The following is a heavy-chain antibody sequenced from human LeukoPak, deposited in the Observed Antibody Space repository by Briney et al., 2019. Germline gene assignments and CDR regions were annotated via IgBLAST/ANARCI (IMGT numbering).Heavy chain of an antibody. D-gene: IGHD3-22*01. CDR1: GFTFSSYA. CDR2: SSGSGGST. V-gene: IGHV3-23*01. Sequence: GGSLRLSCAASGFTFSSYAMSWVRQAPGKGLEWVSASSGSGGSTYNADSVKGRFTISRDNSKNTLYLQMNILRAEDTAVYYCAKMYYDSSGHFDYWGQGTLVTVSS. J-gene: IGHJ4*02. CDR3: AKMYYDSSGHFDY.